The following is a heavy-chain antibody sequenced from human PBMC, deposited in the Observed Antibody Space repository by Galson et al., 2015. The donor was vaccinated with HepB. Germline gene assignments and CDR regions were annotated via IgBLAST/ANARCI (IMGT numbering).Heavy chain of an antibody. D-gene: IGHD3-10*01. CDR2: IYYSGST. V-gene: IGHV4-59*01. Sequence: ETLSLTCTVSGGSLSSYSWSWIRQPPGKGLEWIGYIYYSGSTNYNPSLKSRVTISVDTSKNQFSLKLSSVTAADTAVYYCARDTAFRNHYGSGSYYQDCYFDLWGRGTLVTVSS. CDR1: GGSLSSYS. J-gene: IGHJ2*01. CDR3: ARDTAFRNHYGSGSYYQDCYFDL.